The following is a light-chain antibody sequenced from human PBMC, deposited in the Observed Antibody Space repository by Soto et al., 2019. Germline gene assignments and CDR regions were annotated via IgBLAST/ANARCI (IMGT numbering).Light chain of an antibody. V-gene: IGKV1-27*01. J-gene: IGKJ1*01. CDR3: QKYNSAPWT. Sequence: DIQMTQSPSSLSASVGDRVTITCRASQGISNYLAWYKQKPGKVPKLLIYAAATLRLGVASRFSGSGSGTDFTLTSSSLQPEYVATYYCQKYNSAPWTFGQGSKVEIK. CDR2: AAA. CDR1: QGISNY.